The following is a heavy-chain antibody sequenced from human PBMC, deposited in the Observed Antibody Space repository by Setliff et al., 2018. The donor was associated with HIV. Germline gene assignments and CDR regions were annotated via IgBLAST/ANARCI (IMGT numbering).Heavy chain of an antibody. CDR3: VATGTLFYLYRDI. CDR2: ISSTGSAR. Sequence: PGGSLRLSCAASGFTFDDYGMSWIRQAPGKGLEWSSYISSTGSARHYADSVQGRFSISRDNAKKSLYLQMNNLRAEDSAVYYCVATGTLFYLYRDIWGKGTTVTVSS. V-gene: IGHV3-11*01. J-gene: IGHJ6*03. CDR1: GFTFDDYG. D-gene: IGHD1-1*01.